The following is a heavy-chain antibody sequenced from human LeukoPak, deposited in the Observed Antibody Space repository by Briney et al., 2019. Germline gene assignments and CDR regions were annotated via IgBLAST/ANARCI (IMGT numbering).Heavy chain of an antibody. CDR3: ARPQFRRDAFDI. V-gene: IGHV5-10-1*01. J-gene: IGHJ3*02. Sequence: GESLKISCKVSGYSFTNSWITWVRQMPGKGLEWMGMIDPSDSYTNYSPSFQGHVTISADKSISTAYLQWSSLKASDTAMYYCARPQFRRDAFDIWGQGTMVAVSS. CDR2: IDPSDSYT. CDR1: GYSFTNSW.